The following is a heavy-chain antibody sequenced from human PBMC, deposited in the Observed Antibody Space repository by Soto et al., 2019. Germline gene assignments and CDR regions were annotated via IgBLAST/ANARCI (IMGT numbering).Heavy chain of an antibody. Sequence: SETLSLTCTVSGGSISTYYWSWIRQPPGKGLEWIGYIYYGGRTNYNPSLKSRVTISVDTSKNQFSLMLSSVTAADTAVYYCARGVGGYDLGYWGQGTLVTVSS. D-gene: IGHD5-12*01. J-gene: IGHJ4*02. CDR3: ARGVGGYDLGY. CDR1: GGSISTYY. V-gene: IGHV4-59*08. CDR2: IYYGGRT.